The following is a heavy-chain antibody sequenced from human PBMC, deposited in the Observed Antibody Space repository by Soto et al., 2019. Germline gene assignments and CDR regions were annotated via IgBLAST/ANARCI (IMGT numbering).Heavy chain of an antibody. J-gene: IGHJ4*02. CDR1: GYTYTCYA. Sequence: ASVKVSSKDSGYTYTCYAINWVRQATGQGLEWMGWMNPNSGNTVYAQKFQGRVTMTRNTSISTAYMELSSLRSEDTAVYYCARERSYGLDYWGQGTLVTVSS. D-gene: IGHD5-18*01. V-gene: IGHV1-8*01. CDR2: MNPNSGNT. CDR3: ARERSYGLDY.